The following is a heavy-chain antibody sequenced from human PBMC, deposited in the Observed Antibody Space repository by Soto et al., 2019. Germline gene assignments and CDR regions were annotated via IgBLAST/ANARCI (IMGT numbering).Heavy chain of an antibody. V-gene: IGHV1-3*01. CDR3: AILGTYYFDNSDNYFDF. CDR1: GYTFTSYA. Sequence: GASVKVSCKASGYTFTSYAIHWVRQAPGQRLEWMGWINAGNGNTKYSQKFQDRVTITRDTSASTAYMELSSLRSEDTAVYYCAILGTYYFDNSDNYFDFWGQGTLVTVSS. CDR2: INAGNGNT. J-gene: IGHJ4*02. D-gene: IGHD3-22*01.